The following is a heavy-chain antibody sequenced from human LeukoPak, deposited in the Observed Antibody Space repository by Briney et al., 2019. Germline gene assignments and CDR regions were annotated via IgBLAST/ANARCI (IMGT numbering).Heavy chain of an antibody. J-gene: IGHJ6*03. Sequence: SETLSLTCTVSGGSISSYCWGWIRQPPGKGLGWIGSIYYSGYTNYNPSLKSRVTITVDTSENQFSLKLSSVTAADTAVYYCARTTMVRGTYYMDVWGKGTTVTISS. D-gene: IGHD3-10*01. V-gene: IGHV4-59*01. CDR1: GGSISSYC. CDR3: ARTTMVRGTYYMDV. CDR2: IYYSGYT.